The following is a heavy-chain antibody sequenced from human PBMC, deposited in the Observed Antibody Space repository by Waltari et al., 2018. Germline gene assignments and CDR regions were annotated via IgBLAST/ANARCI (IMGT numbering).Heavy chain of an antibody. CDR3: ARPWENCSSTSCQVVY. CDR2: TYPCDSYT. D-gene: IGHD2-2*01. CDR1: GYSFNSYW. V-gene: IGHV5-51*03. Sequence: EVQLVQSGAEVKKPGESLKISCKGSGYSFNSYWIGWVRQMPGKGLEWIGITYPCDSYTIYSPSVQGQVTISADKSISTAYLQWSSLKASDTAMYYCARPWENCSSTSCQVVYWGQVTLVTVSS. J-gene: IGHJ4*02.